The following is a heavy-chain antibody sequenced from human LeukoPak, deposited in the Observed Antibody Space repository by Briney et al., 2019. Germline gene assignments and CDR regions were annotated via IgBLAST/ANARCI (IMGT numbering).Heavy chain of an antibody. CDR3: ASSNWLRDANFDF. CDR2: IYNNGRT. Sequence: PSETLSLTCTVSGASISSGLYYWNWIRQPAGKGLESIGRIYNNGRTNYNPSLKSRVTISVDTSKNQFSLRLSSVTAMDTAVYYCASSNWLRDANFDFWGQGTLVTVSS. J-gene: IGHJ4*02. D-gene: IGHD5-12*01. CDR1: GASISSGLYY. V-gene: IGHV4-61*02.